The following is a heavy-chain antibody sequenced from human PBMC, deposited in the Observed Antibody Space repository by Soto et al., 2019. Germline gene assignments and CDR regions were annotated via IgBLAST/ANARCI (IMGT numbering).Heavy chain of an antibody. Sequence: EVQLVESGGGLVKPGGSLRLSCAGSGFTFSNVWMNWVRQAPGXGLEWVGRIKSETDGGTIDYAAPVKGRFTISRDDSXXXXXXXXXXXXXXXXXXXXXXXXXXXXNSDWYPLSDWGQGTRVTVSS. J-gene: IGHJ4*02. CDR2: IKSETDGGTI. V-gene: IGHV3-15*07. CDR1: GFTFSNVW. CDR3: XXXXXXXNSDWYPLSD. D-gene: IGHD6-19*01.